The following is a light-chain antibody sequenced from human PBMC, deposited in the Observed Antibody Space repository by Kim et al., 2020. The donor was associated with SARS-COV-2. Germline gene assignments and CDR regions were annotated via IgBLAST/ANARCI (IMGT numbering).Light chain of an antibody. J-gene: IGKJ1*01. Sequence: AIRMTQSPSSFSASTGDRVTITCRASQGISSYLAWYQQKPGKAPKHLIYAASTLQSGVPSRFSGSGSGTDFTLTISCLHSEDFATYYCQQYYSYPWTCGQGTKVDIK. CDR3: QQYYSYPWT. CDR2: AAS. CDR1: QGISSY. V-gene: IGKV1-8*01.